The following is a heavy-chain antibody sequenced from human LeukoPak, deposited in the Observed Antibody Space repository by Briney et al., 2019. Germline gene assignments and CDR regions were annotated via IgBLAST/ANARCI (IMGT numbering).Heavy chain of an antibody. CDR3: ARGWAMVRGVPFDY. CDR1: GFTFSSYG. CDR2: IWYDGSNK. J-gene: IGHJ4*02. D-gene: IGHD3-10*01. Sequence: GGSLRLSCAASGFTFSSYGMHWVRQAPGKGLEWVALIWYDGSNKYYADSVKGRFTISRDNSKNTLYLQMNSLRAEDTAVYYCARGWAMVRGVPFDYWGQGTLVTVSS. V-gene: IGHV3-33*01.